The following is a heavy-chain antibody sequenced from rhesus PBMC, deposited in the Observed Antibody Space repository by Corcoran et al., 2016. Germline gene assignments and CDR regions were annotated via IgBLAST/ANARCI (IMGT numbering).Heavy chain of an antibody. CDR2: IYGSSGST. CDR3: ARSIAAAGMSFDY. D-gene: IGHD6-25*01. Sequence: QVQLQESGPGVVKPSETLSFTCAVSGGSISSGYEWSWIRQPPGKGLEWIGYIYGSSGSTNYNPSLKNRVTISKAASKIQFSLKLSSVTAADTAGYYCARSIAAAGMSFDYWGQGVLVTVSS. V-gene: IGHV4-76*01. J-gene: IGHJ4*01. CDR1: GGSISSGYE.